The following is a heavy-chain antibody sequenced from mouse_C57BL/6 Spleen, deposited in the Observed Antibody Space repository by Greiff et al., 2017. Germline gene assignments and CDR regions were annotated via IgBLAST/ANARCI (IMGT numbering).Heavy chain of an antibody. CDR2: INYDGSST. CDR1: GFTFSDYY. CDR3: ARNLYYYGSSYFDY. J-gene: IGHJ2*01. V-gene: IGHV5-16*01. Sequence: EVKLVESEGGLVQPGSSMKLSCTASGFTFSDYYMAWVRQVPEKGLEWVANINYDGSSTYYLDSLKSRFIISRDNAKNILYLQMSSLKSEDTATYYCARNLYYYGSSYFDYWGQGTTLTVSS. D-gene: IGHD1-1*01.